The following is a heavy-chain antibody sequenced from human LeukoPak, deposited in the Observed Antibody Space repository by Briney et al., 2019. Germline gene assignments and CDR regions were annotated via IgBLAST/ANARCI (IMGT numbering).Heavy chain of an antibody. J-gene: IGHJ4*02. CDR2: ISYDGSKR. D-gene: IGHD3-10*01. CDR3: GKGRFGELLQGSIFDS. CDR1: GFTFSSYN. Sequence: GGSLRLSCAASGFTFSSYNMHWVRQAPGKGLEWVAVISYDGSKRYYGDSVEDRITISRDNSRNTLYLQMNSLRAEDTAVYYCGKGRFGELLQGSIFDSWGRGTLVTVSS. V-gene: IGHV3-30*18.